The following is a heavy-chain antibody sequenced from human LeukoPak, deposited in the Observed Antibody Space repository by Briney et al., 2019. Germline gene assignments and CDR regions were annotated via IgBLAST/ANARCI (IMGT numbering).Heavy chain of an antibody. D-gene: IGHD6-19*01. CDR3: ARVEQWLVRGFDY. Sequence: GGSLRLSCAASGFTFSSNYMSWVRQAPGKGLEWVSVIYSGGSTYYADSVKGRFTISRDNSKNTLYLQMNSMSAEDTAVYYCARVEQWLVRGFDYWGQGTLVTVSS. CDR2: IYSGGST. V-gene: IGHV3-66*01. CDR1: GFTFSSNY. J-gene: IGHJ4*02.